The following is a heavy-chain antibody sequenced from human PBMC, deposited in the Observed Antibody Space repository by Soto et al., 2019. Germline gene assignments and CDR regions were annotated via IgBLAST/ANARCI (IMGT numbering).Heavy chain of an antibody. CDR2: IIPIFGTA. V-gene: IGHV1-69*06. D-gene: IGHD3-3*01. Sequence: QVQLVQSGAEVKKPGSSVKVSCKASGGTFSSYAISWVRQAPGQRLEWMGGIIPIFGTANYAQKFQGRVTITADKSTSTAYMELSSLRSEDTAVYYCASPTREWLPPARDYYYGMDVWGQGTTVTVSS. CDR1: GGTFSSYA. CDR3: ASPTREWLPPARDYYYGMDV. J-gene: IGHJ6*02.